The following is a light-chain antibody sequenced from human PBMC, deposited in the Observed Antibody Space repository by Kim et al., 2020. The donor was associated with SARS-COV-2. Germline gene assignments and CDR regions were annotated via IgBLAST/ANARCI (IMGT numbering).Light chain of an antibody. V-gene: IGLV3-9*01. CDR2: RDN. CDR3: QVWDSTTYV. CDR1: DIGRKN. J-gene: IGLJ1*01. Sequence: VDRGTKATITCGGNDIGRKNVHWYQQKPGQAPVLVIYRDNDRPSGIPERFSGSNSGNTATLTISRAQDGDEADYYCQVWDSTTYVFGSGTKVTVL.